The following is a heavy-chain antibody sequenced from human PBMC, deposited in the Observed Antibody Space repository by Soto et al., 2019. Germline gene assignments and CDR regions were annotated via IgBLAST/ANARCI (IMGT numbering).Heavy chain of an antibody. D-gene: IGHD3-22*01. V-gene: IGHV4-38-2*01. CDR1: GYSITSGFY. Sequence: SETLSLTCGVSGYSITSGFYWGWVRQSPGKGPEWIGSISYSAKTFYNPSLASRLSIAVDTSMNQFSLRLTSVTAADTALYYCTRGAGAPWVRFDSWGQGNLVTVSS. CDR2: ISYSAKT. CDR3: TRGAGAPWVRFDS. J-gene: IGHJ4*02.